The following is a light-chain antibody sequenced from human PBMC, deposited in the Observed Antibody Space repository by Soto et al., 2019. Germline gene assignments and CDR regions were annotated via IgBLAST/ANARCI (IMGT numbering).Light chain of an antibody. CDR2: GAS. J-gene: IGKJ1*01. CDR3: QQYGSSGT. V-gene: IGKV3-15*01. CDR1: QSVSSN. Sequence: IMITQSAAPLSVSPGERATLSCRASQSVSSNLAWYQQKPGQAPRFLIYGASTRATGIPARFSGSGSGTEFTLTISSLQSEDFAVYYCQQYGSSGTFGQGTKVDIK.